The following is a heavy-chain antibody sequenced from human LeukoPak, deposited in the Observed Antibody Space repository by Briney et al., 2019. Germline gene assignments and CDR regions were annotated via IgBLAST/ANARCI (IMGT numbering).Heavy chain of an antibody. CDR3: AKGGSSSWHSFDY. V-gene: IGHV3-30-3*01. CDR1: GFIFSSYA. J-gene: IGHJ4*02. D-gene: IGHD6-13*01. Sequence: PGGSLRLSCAASGFIFSSYAMHWVRQAPGKGLEWLALISYDGSNKYYADSVKGRFTISRDNSKNTLYLQMNSLRAEDTAVYYCAKGGSSSWHSFDYWGQGTLVTVSS. CDR2: ISYDGSNK.